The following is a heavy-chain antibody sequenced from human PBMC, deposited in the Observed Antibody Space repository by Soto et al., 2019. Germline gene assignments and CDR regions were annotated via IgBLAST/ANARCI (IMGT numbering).Heavy chain of an antibody. CDR1: GYPFTSYA. CDR3: ARHRDSGSYSDAFDI. V-gene: IGHV1-3*01. J-gene: IGHJ3*02. D-gene: IGHD1-26*01. CDR2: INAGNGNT. Sequence: GXAVKVCCNAAGYPFTSYAMHWVRQSPGQRLEWMGWINAGNGNTKYSQKFQGRVTITRDTSASTAYMELSSLRSEDTAVYYCARHRDSGSYSDAFDICGQRTMVTVSS.